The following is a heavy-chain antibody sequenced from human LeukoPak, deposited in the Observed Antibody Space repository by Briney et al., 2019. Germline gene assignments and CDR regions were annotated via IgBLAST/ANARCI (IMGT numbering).Heavy chain of an antibody. V-gene: IGHV4-4*07. J-gene: IGHJ4*02. Sequence: SETLSLTYTVSGGSISSYHWSWIRQPAGKGLEWIGRIYTSGSTNYNPSLKSRVTMSVDTSKNQFSLKLSSVTAADTAVYYCAGVVPAANAGSYVDYWGQGTLVTVSS. CDR3: AGVVPAANAGSYVDY. CDR2: IYTSGST. CDR1: GGSISSYH. D-gene: IGHD2-2*01.